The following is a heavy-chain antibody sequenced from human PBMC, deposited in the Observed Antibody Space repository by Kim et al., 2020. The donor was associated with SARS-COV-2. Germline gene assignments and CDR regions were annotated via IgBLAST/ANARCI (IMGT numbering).Heavy chain of an antibody. D-gene: IGHD3-22*01. J-gene: IGHJ4*02. Sequence: GGSLRLSCAASGFTFSNYIMNWVRQAPGKGLEWVSYINSDRRNRYYADSVKGRFTVSRDNAKNSLYIQMNSLRDEDTAVYYCARAESTGYYDDYWGQGTLVTVSS. CDR1: GFTFSNYI. V-gene: IGHV3-48*02. CDR3: ARAESTGYYDDY. CDR2: INSDRRNR.